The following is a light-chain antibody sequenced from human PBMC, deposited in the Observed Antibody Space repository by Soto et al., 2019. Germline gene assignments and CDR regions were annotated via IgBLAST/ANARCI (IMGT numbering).Light chain of an antibody. CDR1: SSDVGSYNL. V-gene: IGLV2-23*02. J-gene: IGLJ1*01. CDR2: EVT. Sequence: QSALTQPASVSGSPGQSITISCTGTSSDVGSYNLVSWYQQHPGKAPKLMIYEVTKRPSGVSNRFSGSKSDNTASLTISGLQAEDEADYYCCSYAGSTTYVFGTGTQLTVL. CDR3: CSYAGSTTYV.